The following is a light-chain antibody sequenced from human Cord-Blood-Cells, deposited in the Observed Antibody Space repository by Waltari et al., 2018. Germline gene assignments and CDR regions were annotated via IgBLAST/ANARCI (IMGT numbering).Light chain of an antibody. CDR1: SSAVGGYNY. Sequence: QSALTQPAPVSGSLGQSFTIPCTETSSAVGGYNYVPWYQQHPGKAPKLMIYDVSNRPSGVSNRCSGSKSGNTASLTISGLQAEDEADYYCSSYTSSSTWVFGGGTKLTVL. CDR2: DVS. J-gene: IGLJ3*02. V-gene: IGLV2-14*01. CDR3: SSYTSSSTWV.